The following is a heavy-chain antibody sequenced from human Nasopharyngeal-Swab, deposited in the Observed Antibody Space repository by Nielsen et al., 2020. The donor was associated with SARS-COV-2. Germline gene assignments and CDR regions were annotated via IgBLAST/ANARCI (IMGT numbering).Heavy chain of an antibody. V-gene: IGHV3-21*01. D-gene: IGHD3-22*01. CDR1: GFTFDDYA. CDR2: ISSSSSYI. Sequence: GESLKISCAASGFTFDDYAMHWVRQAPGKGLEWVSSISSSSSYIYYADSVKGRFTISRDNAKNSLYLQMNSLRAEDTAVYYCARAAEYYYDSRALDGMDVWGQGTTVTVSS. CDR3: ARAAEYYYDSRALDGMDV. J-gene: IGHJ6*02.